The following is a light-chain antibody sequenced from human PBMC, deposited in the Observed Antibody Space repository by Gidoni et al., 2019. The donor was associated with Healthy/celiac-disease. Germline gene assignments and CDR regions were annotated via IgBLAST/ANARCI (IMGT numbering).Light chain of an antibody. Sequence: EIMLTQSPATLSLSPGDRATLSCRASQSVSSYLAWYQQKPGHAPRLLIYDASNRATGIPARFSGSGSGTDFTLTISILEPEDFAVYYCQQRSNWPPTFGGGTKVEIQ. V-gene: IGKV3-11*01. CDR1: QSVSSY. CDR3: QQRSNWPPT. CDR2: DAS. J-gene: IGKJ4*01.